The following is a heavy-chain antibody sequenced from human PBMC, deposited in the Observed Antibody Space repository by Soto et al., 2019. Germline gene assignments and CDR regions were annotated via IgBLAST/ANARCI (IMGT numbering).Heavy chain of an antibody. J-gene: IGHJ5*02. V-gene: IGHV3-23*01. CDR2: FTSDGAT. CDR3: AKVSRDGSQVA. D-gene: IGHD2-15*01. Sequence: EVHLLESGGGLVQPGGSLRLSCAASGFTFSSYAMSWVRQAPGKGLEWVSTFTSDGATYYADSVKARFTISRDNSKNTLFLQTNSLRAEDTGLYYCAKVSRDGSQVAWGQGTLVTVSS. CDR1: GFTFSSYA.